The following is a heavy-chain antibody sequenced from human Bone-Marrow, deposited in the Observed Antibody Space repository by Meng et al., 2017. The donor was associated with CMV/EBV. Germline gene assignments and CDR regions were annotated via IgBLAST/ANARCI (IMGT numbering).Heavy chain of an antibody. CDR1: GFTFRTYS. Sequence: GESLKISCAASGFTFRTYSLNWVRQAPGKGLEWISVIYTGGSTYYADSVKGRFTISRDNSKNTLFLQMNSLRTEDTAVYYCATQRLIYGISYGFYFDSWGQGTLVTVSS. D-gene: IGHD5-18*01. CDR3: ATQRLIYGISYGFYFDS. CDR2: IYTGGST. V-gene: IGHV3-66*02. J-gene: IGHJ4*02.